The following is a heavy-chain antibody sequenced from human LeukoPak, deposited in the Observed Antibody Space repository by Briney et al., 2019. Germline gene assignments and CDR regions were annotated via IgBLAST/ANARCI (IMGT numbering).Heavy chain of an antibody. CDR2: ISGSGGST. V-gene: IGHV3-23*01. J-gene: IGHJ4*02. Sequence: GGSLRLSCAASGFTFSSYAMSWVRQAPGKGLEWVSAISGSGGSTYYADSVKGRFTISRDNSKNTLYLQMNGLRVEDTAVYYCARITGYFGTYRYDYWGQGSLVTVSS. CDR1: GFTFSSYA. D-gene: IGHD3-16*02. CDR3: ARITGYFGTYRYDY.